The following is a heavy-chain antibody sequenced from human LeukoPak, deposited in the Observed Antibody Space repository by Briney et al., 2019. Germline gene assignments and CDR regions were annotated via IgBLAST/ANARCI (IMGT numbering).Heavy chain of an antibody. J-gene: IGHJ5*02. CDR3: ARPSVSNAYDYAGFDP. Sequence: PSQTLSLTCTVSGGSISSGDYYWSWIRQPPGKGLEWIGYIYYSGSTYYNPSLKSRVTISVDTSKNQFSLKLSSVTAADTAVYYCARPSVSNAYDYAGFDPWGQGTLVTVSS. CDR2: IYYSGST. D-gene: IGHD3-16*01. V-gene: IGHV4-30-4*01. CDR1: GGSISSGDYY.